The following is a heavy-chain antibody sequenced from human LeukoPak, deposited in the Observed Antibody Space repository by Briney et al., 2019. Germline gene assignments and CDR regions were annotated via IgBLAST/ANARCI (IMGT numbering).Heavy chain of an antibody. CDR2: INPNSGGT. J-gene: IGHJ4*02. Sequence: GASVKVSCKASEYTFTGYYMHWVRQAPGQGLEWMGWINPNSGGTNYAQKFQGRVTMTRDTSISTAYMELSRLRSDDTAVYYCARADEWLRFFDYWGQGTLVTVSS. CDR3: ARADEWLRFFDY. D-gene: IGHD5-12*01. CDR1: EYTFTGYY. V-gene: IGHV1-2*02.